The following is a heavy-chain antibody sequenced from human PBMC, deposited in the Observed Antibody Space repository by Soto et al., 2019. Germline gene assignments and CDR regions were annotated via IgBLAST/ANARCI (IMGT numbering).Heavy chain of an antibody. Sequence: SQTLSLTCAISGASVSSNSAAWNWVRQSPSRGLEWLGRTYYRSKWNNDYAVSVKRRITINPDTSKNQFSLQLNSVTPEDTAVYYCAREGGHSSSWYFDSWPQGTLVTVSS. CDR1: GASVSSNSAA. V-gene: IGHV6-1*01. J-gene: IGHJ4*02. CDR3: AREGGHSSSWYFDS. D-gene: IGHD6-13*01. CDR2: TYYRSKWNN.